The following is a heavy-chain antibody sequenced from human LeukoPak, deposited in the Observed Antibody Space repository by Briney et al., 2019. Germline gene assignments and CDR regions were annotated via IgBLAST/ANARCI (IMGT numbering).Heavy chain of an antibody. J-gene: IGHJ4*02. D-gene: IGHD5-24*01. CDR3: ARGARAGYNLEPFDY. CDR1: GGSMSSYY. Sequence: SETLSLTCTVSGGSMSSYYWSWIRQPLGKGLEWIGYIYYSGSTKYNPSLKSRVTISVDTSKNQFSLKLSSVTAADAAVYYCARGARAGYNLEPFDYWGQGTLVTVSS. CDR2: IYYSGST. V-gene: IGHV4-59*08.